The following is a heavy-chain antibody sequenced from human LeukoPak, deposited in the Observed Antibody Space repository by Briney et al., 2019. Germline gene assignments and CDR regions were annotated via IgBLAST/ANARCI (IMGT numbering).Heavy chain of an antibody. CDR2: ISGSGSST. D-gene: IGHD3-9*01. J-gene: IGHJ4*02. Sequence: GGSLRLSCAASGFTFSSYAMSWVRQAPGKGLEWVSAISGSGSSTYYADSVKGRFTISRDNSKNTLYLQMNSLGAEDTAVYYCAKGSYYDILTGYYLDYWGQGTLVTVSS. CDR3: AKGSYYDILTGYYLDY. CDR1: GFTFSSYA. V-gene: IGHV3-23*01.